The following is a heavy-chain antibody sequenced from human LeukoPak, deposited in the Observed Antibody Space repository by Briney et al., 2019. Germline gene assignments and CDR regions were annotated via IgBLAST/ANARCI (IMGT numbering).Heavy chain of an antibody. D-gene: IGHD3-3*01. CDR1: GFTFSSYE. J-gene: IGHJ4*02. Sequence: PGGSLRLSCAASGFTFSSYEMNWVRQAPGKGLEWVPYISSSGSTIYYADSVKGRFTISRDNAKNSLYLQMNSLRAEDTAVYYCARGSYYDFWSGYSTHFDYWGQGTLVTVSS. CDR2: ISSSGSTI. V-gene: IGHV3-48*03. CDR3: ARGSYYDFWSGYSTHFDY.